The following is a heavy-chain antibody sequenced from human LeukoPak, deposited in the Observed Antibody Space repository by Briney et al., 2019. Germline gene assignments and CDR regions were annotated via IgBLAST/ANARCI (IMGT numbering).Heavy chain of an antibody. D-gene: IGHD6-13*01. Sequence: SETLSLTCTVSGGSISSGYYWGWIRQPPGKGLEWIGSIYHSGSTYYNPSLKSRVTISVDTSKNQFSLKLSSVTAADTAVYYCARVGIAAAIGRDYWGQGTLVTVSS. CDR1: GGSISSGYY. J-gene: IGHJ4*02. V-gene: IGHV4-38-2*02. CDR2: IYHSGST. CDR3: ARVGIAAAIGRDY.